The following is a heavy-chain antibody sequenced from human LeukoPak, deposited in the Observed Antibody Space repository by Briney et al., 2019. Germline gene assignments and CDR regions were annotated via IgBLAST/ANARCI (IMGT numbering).Heavy chain of an antibody. CDR2: MNPNSGNT. CDR3: ARRVYYYYYYMDV. V-gene: IGHV1-8*01. CDR1: GYTFTSYD. Sequence: GGSVKVSCKASGYTFTSYDMNWVRQATGQGLEWLGWMNPNSGNTGYAQKFQGRVTITRNTSISTAYMELSSLRSEDTAVYYCARRVYYYYYYMDVWGKGTTVTVSS. J-gene: IGHJ6*03.